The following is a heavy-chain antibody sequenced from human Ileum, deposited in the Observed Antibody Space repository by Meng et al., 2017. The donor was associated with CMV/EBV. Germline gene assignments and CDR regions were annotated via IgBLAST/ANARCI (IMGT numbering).Heavy chain of an antibody. Sequence: RLSCAASGFGLSSYGMNWGRQAPGKGLAWVSGINTNGDSTYYADSVKGRFTISRDNSKNTLYLQMNSLRAADTAIYYCATEDWNADYWGQGTLVTVSS. CDR2: INTNGDST. CDR1: GFGLSSYG. CDR3: ATEDWNADY. D-gene: IGHD1-1*01. V-gene: IGHV3-23*01. J-gene: IGHJ4*02.